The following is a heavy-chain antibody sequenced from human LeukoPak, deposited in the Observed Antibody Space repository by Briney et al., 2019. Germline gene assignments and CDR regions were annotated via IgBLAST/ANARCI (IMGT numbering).Heavy chain of an antibody. CDR3: ARAGSGYSFDY. CDR2: LYYSGGT. CDR1: GGSISTSY. J-gene: IGHJ4*02. V-gene: IGHV4-59*01. D-gene: IGHD3-22*01. Sequence: VKPSETLSLTCTVSGGSISTSYWSWIRQPPGKGLECIGYLYYSGGTNYNPSLRSRVTISVDTSKNQFSLKLSSVAAADTAVYYCARAGSGYSFDYWGQGTLVTVSS.